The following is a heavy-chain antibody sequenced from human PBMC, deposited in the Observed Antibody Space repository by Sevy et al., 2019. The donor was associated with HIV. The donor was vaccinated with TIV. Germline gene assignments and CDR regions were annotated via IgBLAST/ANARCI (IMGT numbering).Heavy chain of an antibody. CDR1: GDTLTNNY. J-gene: IGHJ6*02. CDR3: ASGGNGDFWSYEYYYYGMDV. V-gene: IGHV1-46*01. CDR2: IDPSGGNA. Sequence: ASVKVSCKASGDTLTNNYMHWVRQAPGQGLEWMGIIDPSGGNASYAQKFQGRVTLTRNTSISTAYMEVSSLRSEDTAVYYCASGGNGDFWSYEYYYYGMDVWGQGTTVTVSS. D-gene: IGHD3-3*01.